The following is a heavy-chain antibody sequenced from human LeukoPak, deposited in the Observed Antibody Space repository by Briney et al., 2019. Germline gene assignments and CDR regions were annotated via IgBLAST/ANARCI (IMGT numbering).Heavy chain of an antibody. CDR1: GFTFSSYW. CDR3: AREEDNDSSSCYY. CDR2: IKQGGSEK. V-gene: IGHV3-7*01. D-gene: IGHD6-13*01. Sequence: AGGSLRLSCAASGFTFSSYWMSWVRQAPGKGLEWVANIKQGGSEKYYVDSVKGRFTISRDNAKNSLYLQMNSLRAEDTAVYYCAREEDNDSSSCYYWGQGTLVTVSS. J-gene: IGHJ4*02.